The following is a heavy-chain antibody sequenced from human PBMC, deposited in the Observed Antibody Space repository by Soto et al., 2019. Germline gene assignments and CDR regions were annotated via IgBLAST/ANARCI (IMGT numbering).Heavy chain of an antibody. D-gene: IGHD6-19*01. CDR3: ARGENTALAGLWDY. CDR2: IYYSVST. V-gene: IGHV4-59*01. CDR1: GDAISNYY. J-gene: IGHJ4*02. Sequence: SETLSLTCSVSGDAISNYYWSWIRQPPGKGLEWIAYIYYSVSTNYNSSRKSRVAISVDTSKNQCSLKLSSVTVADTALYYCARGENTALAGLWDYWGQGTLVTVSS.